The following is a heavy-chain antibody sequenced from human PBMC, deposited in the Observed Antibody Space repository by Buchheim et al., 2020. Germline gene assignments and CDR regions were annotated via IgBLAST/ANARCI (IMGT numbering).Heavy chain of an antibody. Sequence: QVQLVQSGAEVKKPGASVKVSCKASGYTFTSYFMHWVRQAPGQGLEWMGIINPSGGSTSYAQKFQGRVTMTRDTSTRTVYMELSNLRSEDTAVYYCARGGYYYDSSGHRHPFDYWGQGTL. CDR2: INPSGGST. CDR3: ARGGYYYDSSGHRHPFDY. V-gene: IGHV1-46*01. D-gene: IGHD3-22*01. J-gene: IGHJ4*02. CDR1: GYTFTSYF.